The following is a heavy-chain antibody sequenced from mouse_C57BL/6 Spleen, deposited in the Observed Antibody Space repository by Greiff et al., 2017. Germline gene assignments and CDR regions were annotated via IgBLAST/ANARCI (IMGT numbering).Heavy chain of an antibody. CDR3: ARSVYYCNPYAMDY. CDR1: GYAFSSYW. V-gene: IGHV1-80*01. J-gene: IGHJ4*01. CDR2: IYPGAGDT. D-gene: IGHD2-1*01. Sequence: VQLQQSGAELVKPGASVKISCKASGYAFSSYWMNWVKQRPGKGLEWIGQIYPGAGDTNYNGTFKGKATLTADKSSSTAYMQLSSLTSEDSAVYFCARSVYYCNPYAMDYWGQGTSVTVSS.